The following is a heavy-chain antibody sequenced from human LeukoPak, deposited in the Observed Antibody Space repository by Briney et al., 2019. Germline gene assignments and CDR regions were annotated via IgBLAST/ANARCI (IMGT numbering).Heavy chain of an antibody. CDR1: GFTFSSYG. Sequence: PGGSLRLSCAASGFTFSSYGMHWVRQAPGKGLEWVAVISYDGSNKYYADSVKGRFTISRDNSKNTLYLQMNSLRAEDTAVYYCAKDRGYSSPEDYWGQGTLVTVSS. V-gene: IGHV3-30*18. J-gene: IGHJ4*02. CDR3: AKDRGYSSPEDY. D-gene: IGHD5-18*01. CDR2: ISYDGSNK.